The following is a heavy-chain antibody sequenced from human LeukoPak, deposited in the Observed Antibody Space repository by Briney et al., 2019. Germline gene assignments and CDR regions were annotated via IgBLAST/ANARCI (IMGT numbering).Heavy chain of an antibody. Sequence: GGSLRLSCAASGFTFSSYVMHWVRQAPGKGLEWVAIISYDGSNEYYADSVKGRFTISRDNSKNTLYLQMNSLRAADTAVYYCARGCRIAKYYYYYYYMNVWGKGTTVTVSS. V-gene: IGHV3-30*04. CDR2: ISYDGSNE. J-gene: IGHJ6*03. D-gene: IGHD6-13*01. CDR1: GFTFSSYV. CDR3: ARGCRIAKYYYYYYYMNV.